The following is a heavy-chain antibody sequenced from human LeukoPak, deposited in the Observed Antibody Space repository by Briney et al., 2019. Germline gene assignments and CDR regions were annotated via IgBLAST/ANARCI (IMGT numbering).Heavy chain of an antibody. V-gene: IGHV4-59*01. J-gene: IGHJ4*02. Sequence: SETLSLTCTVSGGSISSYYWSWIRHPPGKGLEWIGYIYYSGSTNYNPSLKSRVTISVDTSKNQFSLKLSSVTAADTAVYYCARGTPNWNYLDYWGQGTLVTVSS. CDR2: IYYSGST. CDR3: ARGTPNWNYLDY. CDR1: GGSISSYY. D-gene: IGHD1-20*01.